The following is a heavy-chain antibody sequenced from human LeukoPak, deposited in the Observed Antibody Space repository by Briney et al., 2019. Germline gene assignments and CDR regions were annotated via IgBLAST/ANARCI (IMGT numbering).Heavy chain of an antibody. J-gene: IGHJ4*02. Sequence: ASVKVSCKASGYTFTGYYMHWVRQAPGQGLEWMGWINPNSGGTNYAQKFQGRVTMTRDTSISTAYMELSRLRSDDTAVYYCARGLSVYYDSSGYLYWGQGTLVTVSS. CDR2: INPNSGGT. V-gene: IGHV1-2*02. CDR1: GYTFTGYY. D-gene: IGHD3-22*01. CDR3: ARGLSVYYDSSGYLY.